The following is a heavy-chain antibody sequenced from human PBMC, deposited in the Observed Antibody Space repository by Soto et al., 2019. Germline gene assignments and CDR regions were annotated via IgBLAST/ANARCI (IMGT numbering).Heavy chain of an antibody. CDR1: GTSISSYY. D-gene: IGHD2-8*01. J-gene: IGHJ4*02. CDR3: QRYNSYAIDY. CDR2: IHYSGTT. V-gene: IGHV4-59*01. Sequence: PSETLSLTCTVSGTSISSYYWSWIRQPPGKGLEWIANIHYSGTTNYNPSLASRVTLSVDTSKNQFSLKMTSVTAAERAMYFCQRYNSYAIDYWGRGTLVTVSS.